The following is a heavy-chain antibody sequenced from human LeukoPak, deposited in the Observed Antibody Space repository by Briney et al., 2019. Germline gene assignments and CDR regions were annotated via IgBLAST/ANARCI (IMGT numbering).Heavy chain of an antibody. CDR1: GYSFTSYW. CDR3: ARLYGGNSGSNTFDI. CDR2: IYPGDSDT. D-gene: IGHD4-23*01. V-gene: IGHV5-51*01. J-gene: IGHJ3*02. Sequence: GESLKISCKGSGYSFTSYWIGWVRQMPGKGLEWMGIIYPGDSDTRYSPSFQGQVTISADKSISTAYLQWSSLKASDTAMYYCARLYGGNSGSNTFDIWGQGTMVTVSS.